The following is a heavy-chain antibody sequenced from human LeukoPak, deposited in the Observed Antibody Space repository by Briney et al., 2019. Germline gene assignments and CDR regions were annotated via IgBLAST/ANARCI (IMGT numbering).Heavy chain of an antibody. CDR3: AREGDYYGSGSYYFDY. Sequence: ASVKVSCKASGGTFSSYAISWVRQAPGQGLEWMGGIIPIFGTANYAQKFQGRVTITADESTSTAYMELSSLRSEDTAVYYCAREGDYYGSGSYYFDYWGQGTLVTISS. D-gene: IGHD3-10*01. CDR1: GGTFSSYA. CDR2: IIPIFGTA. V-gene: IGHV1-69*13. J-gene: IGHJ4*02.